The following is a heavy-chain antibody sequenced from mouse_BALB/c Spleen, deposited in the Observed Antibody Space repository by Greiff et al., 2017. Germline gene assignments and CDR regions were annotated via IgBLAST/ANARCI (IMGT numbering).Heavy chain of an antibody. Sequence: DVQLVESGGGLVQPGGSRKLSCAASGFTFSSFGMHWVRQAPEKGLEWVAYISSGSSTIYYADTVKGRFTISRDNPKNTLFLQMTSLRSEDTAMYYCARGGGYSWFAYWGQGTLVTVSA. D-gene: IGHD2-3*01. CDR1: GFTFSSFG. CDR3: ARGGGYSWFAY. J-gene: IGHJ3*01. V-gene: IGHV5-17*02. CDR2: ISSGSSTI.